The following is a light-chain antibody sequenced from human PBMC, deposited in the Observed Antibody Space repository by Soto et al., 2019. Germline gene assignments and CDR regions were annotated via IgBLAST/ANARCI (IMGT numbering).Light chain of an antibody. CDR1: SGSVSTSYY. CDR2: STN. J-gene: IGLJ1*01. V-gene: IGLV8-61*01. Sequence: QTVVTQEPSFSVSPGGTVTLTCGLSSGSVSTSYYPSWYQQTPGQAPRTLIYSTNTRSSGVPDRFSGSILGNKAALTITGAQADDESDYYCVLYMGSGIPYVLGTGTKLTVL. CDR3: VLYMGSGIPYV.